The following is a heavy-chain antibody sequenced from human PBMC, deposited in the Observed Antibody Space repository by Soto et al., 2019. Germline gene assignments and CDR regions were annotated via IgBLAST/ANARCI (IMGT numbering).Heavy chain of an antibody. J-gene: IGHJ5*02. V-gene: IGHV4-31*03. D-gene: IGHD1-7*01. CDR2: IHDSGTT. CDR1: GGSISGSYS. CDR3: ARDARGPANYFDP. Sequence: QVQLQESGPGLVKPSQTLSLTCTVSGGSISGSYSWNWVRQHPGKGLEWIGYIHDSGTTYYNSSLKSRVAISIDVSKNEFYLILGSVTAADAAMYYCARDARGPANYFDPWGQGTLVAVS.